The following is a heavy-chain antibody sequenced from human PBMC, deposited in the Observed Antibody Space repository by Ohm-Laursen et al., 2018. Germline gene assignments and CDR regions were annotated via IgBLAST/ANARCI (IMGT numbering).Heavy chain of an antibody. CDR3: AKDRLGEWGYPDS. CDR1: RFTFSSHG. J-gene: IGHJ4*02. D-gene: IGHD2-15*01. V-gene: IGHV3-74*01. CDR2: INSDGGST. Sequence: SLRLSCAASRFTFSSHGMNWVRQAPGKGLVWVSHINSDGGSTHYADSVKGRFTISRDNAKNSLYLQMTGLRPEDSALYYCAKDRLGEWGYPDSWGQGTLVTVSS.